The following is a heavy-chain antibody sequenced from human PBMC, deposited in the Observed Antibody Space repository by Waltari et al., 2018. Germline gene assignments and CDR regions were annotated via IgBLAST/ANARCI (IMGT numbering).Heavy chain of an antibody. CDR3: ARDRGCSSTSCPTDYYYYMDV. J-gene: IGHJ6*03. CDR1: GGSISSYY. V-gene: IGHV4-4*07. Sequence: QVQLQESGPGLVKPSETLSLTCTVSGGSISSYYWSWIRQPAGKGLEWIGRIYTSGSTNYNPSLKSRVTMSVDTSKNQFSLKLSSVTAADTAVYYCARDRGCSSTSCPTDYYYYMDVWGEGTTVTISS. CDR2: IYTSGST. D-gene: IGHD2-2*01.